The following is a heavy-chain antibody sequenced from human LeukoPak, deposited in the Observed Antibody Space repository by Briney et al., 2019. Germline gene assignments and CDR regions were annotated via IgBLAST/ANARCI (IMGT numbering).Heavy chain of an antibody. CDR2: ISGSGGST. CDR1: GFTFSSYA. V-gene: IGHV3-23*01. Sequence: GGSLRLSCAASGFTFSSYAMSWVRQAPGKGLEWVSAISGSGGSTYYADSVKGRFTIARDNSKNTLYLQMNSLRAEDTAVYYCAKVDGGINGAFDIWGQGTMVTVSS. CDR3: AKVDGGINGAFDI. J-gene: IGHJ3*02. D-gene: IGHD3-16*01.